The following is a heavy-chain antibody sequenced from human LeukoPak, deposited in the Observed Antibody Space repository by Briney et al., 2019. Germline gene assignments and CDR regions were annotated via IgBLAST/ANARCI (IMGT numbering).Heavy chain of an antibody. CDR2: INPNSGGT. CDR1: GYTFTGYY. D-gene: IGHD6-13*01. Sequence: AASVKVSCKASGYTFTGYYMHWVRQAPGQGLEWMGWINPNSGGTNYAQKFQGRVTMTRDTSISTAYTELSRLRSDDTAVYYCARDLYSSSWYPFAYWGQGTLVTVSS. CDR3: ARDLYSSSWYPFAY. J-gene: IGHJ4*02. V-gene: IGHV1-2*02.